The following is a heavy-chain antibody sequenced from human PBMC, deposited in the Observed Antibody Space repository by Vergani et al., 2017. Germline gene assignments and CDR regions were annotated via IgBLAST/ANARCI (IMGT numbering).Heavy chain of an antibody. V-gene: IGHV1-69*08. J-gene: IGHJ4*02. D-gene: IGHD2-2*01. CDR2: IIPILGIA. Sequence: QVQLVQSGAEVKKPGSSVKVSCKASGGTFSSYTISWVRQAPGQGLEWMGRIIPILGIANYAQKFQGRVTITAAKSTSTAYMELSSLRSEDTAVYYCARDAFYCSSTSCYVDYWGQGTLVTVSS. CDR1: GGTFSSYT. CDR3: ARDAFYCSSTSCYVDY.